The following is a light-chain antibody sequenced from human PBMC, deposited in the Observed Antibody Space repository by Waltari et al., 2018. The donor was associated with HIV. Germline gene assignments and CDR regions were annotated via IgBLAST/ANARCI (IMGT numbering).Light chain of an antibody. J-gene: IGKJ1*01. CDR3: QQYYDYLRT. Sequence: AIRMTQSPSSFSASTGDRVTITCRASQDISSSLAWYQQKPGRAPKLLIYAASTWQSGVPSRFSGRGSGTDFTLSISCLQSEDFATYYGQQYYDYLRTFGQGTKVEIK. V-gene: IGKV1-8*01. CDR1: QDISSS. CDR2: AAS.